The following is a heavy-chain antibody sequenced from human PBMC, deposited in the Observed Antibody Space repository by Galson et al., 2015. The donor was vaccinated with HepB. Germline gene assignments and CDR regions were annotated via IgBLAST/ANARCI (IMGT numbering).Heavy chain of an antibody. D-gene: IGHD6-13*01. CDR2: IYSSGST. J-gene: IGHJ2*01. CDR3: ARGSSSNWYFDL. CDR1: GGSISSYY. V-gene: IGHV4-59*01. Sequence: LSLTCTVSGGSISSYYWSWIRQPPGKGLEWIGYIYSSGSTNYNPSLKSRVTISVDTPKNQFSLKLSSVTAADTAVYYCARGSSSNWYFDLWGRGTLVTVSS.